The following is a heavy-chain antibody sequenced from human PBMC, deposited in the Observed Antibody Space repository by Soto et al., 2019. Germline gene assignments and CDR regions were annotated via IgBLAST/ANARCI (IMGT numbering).Heavy chain of an antibody. CDR3: VCGGNFFVY. D-gene: IGHD3-16*01. CDR2: LDQDGSER. CDR1: GFTFSTYW. Sequence: EVQLVASGGGLVQPGGSLRLSCAASGFTFSTYWMTWVRRPPGKGLEWVANLDQDGSERYYVDSVRGRCTISRDNAKNSLYLQMNSLRAEDTAVYYCVCGGNFFVYWGQGTMVTVSP. J-gene: IGHJ4*02. V-gene: IGHV3-7*01.